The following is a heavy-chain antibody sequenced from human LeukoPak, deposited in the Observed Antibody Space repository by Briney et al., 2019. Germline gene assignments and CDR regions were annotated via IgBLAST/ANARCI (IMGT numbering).Heavy chain of an antibody. J-gene: IGHJ6*03. V-gene: IGHV4-30-4*08. CDR1: GGSISSGDYY. D-gene: IGHD3-3*01. CDR3: ARTVLRFLEWLPPRPYYYYMDV. CDR2: IYYSGST. Sequence: SQTLSLTCTISGGSISSGDYYWSWIRQPPGKGLEWIGYIYYSGSTYYNPSLKSRVTISVDTSKNQFSLKLSSVTAADTAVYYCARTVLRFLEWLPPRPYYYYMDVWGKGTTVTVSS.